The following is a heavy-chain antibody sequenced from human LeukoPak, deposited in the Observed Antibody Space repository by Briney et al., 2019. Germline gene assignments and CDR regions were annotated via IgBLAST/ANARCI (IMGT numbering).Heavy chain of an antibody. Sequence: ASVKVSCKASGYTFTGYYAHWVRQAPGQGLEWMGRINPNSGDTNYAQKFQGRVTMTRDTSISTAYMELSRLRSDDTAVYYCARDYCGGDCFPDYWGQGTLVTVSS. V-gene: IGHV1-2*06. D-gene: IGHD2-21*02. CDR2: INPNSGDT. CDR1: GYTFTGYY. J-gene: IGHJ4*02. CDR3: ARDYCGGDCFPDY.